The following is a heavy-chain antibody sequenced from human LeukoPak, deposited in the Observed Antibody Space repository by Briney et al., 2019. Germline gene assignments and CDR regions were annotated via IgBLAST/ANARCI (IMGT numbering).Heavy chain of an antibody. CDR3: ARRAGDYSHPYDY. Sequence: GGSLRLSCAASGFTVSSNDMSWVRQAPGKGLEWVSVIYSGGTTSYADSVKGRFTISRDNSKNTLYLQMNSLRAEDTAVYYCARRAGDYSHPYDYWGQGTLVTVSS. J-gene: IGHJ4*02. CDR1: GFTVSSND. D-gene: IGHD3-22*01. CDR2: IYSGGTT. V-gene: IGHV3-53*01.